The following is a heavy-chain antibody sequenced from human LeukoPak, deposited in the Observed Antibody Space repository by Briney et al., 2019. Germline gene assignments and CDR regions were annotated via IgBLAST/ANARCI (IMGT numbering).Heavy chain of an antibody. Sequence: GGSLRLSCAASGFTFSSYWMHWVRQAPGKGLVWVSRINSDGRNTNYADSVKGRFTISRDNPKNTLYLQMNSLRAEDTAVYYCARVYDFWSGYPPYWGQGTLVTVSS. J-gene: IGHJ4*02. V-gene: IGHV3-74*01. CDR2: INSDGRNT. CDR3: ARVYDFWSGYPPY. D-gene: IGHD3-3*01. CDR1: GFTFSSYW.